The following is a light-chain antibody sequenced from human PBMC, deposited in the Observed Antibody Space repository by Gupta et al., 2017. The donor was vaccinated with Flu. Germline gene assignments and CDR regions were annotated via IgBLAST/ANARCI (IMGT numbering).Light chain of an antibody. CDR2: KTS. CDR1: QSINFW. V-gene: IGKV1-5*03. Sequence: PSTLSASVGDRVTITCRASQSINFWLAWYQQKPGLAPKTLIYKTSSLESGVPSRFSGSGSGTEFTLTISSLQPDDFATYYCQQDNNYPWTFGQGTKVEIK. CDR3: QQDNNYPWT. J-gene: IGKJ1*01.